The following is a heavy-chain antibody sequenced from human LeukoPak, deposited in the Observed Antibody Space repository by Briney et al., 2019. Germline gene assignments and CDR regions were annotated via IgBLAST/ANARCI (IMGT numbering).Heavy chain of an antibody. CDR2: IYHSGST. CDR1: GYSISSGYY. J-gene: IGHJ6*03. V-gene: IGHV4-38-2*02. D-gene: IGHD6-19*01. CDR3: ARYAGSGVYYYYYYMDV. Sequence: SETLSLTCTVSGYSISSGYYWGWIRQPPGKGLEWIGSIYHSGSTYYNPSLKSRVTISVDTSKNQFSLKLSSVTAADKAVYYCARYAGSGVYYYYYYMDVWGKGTTVTVSS.